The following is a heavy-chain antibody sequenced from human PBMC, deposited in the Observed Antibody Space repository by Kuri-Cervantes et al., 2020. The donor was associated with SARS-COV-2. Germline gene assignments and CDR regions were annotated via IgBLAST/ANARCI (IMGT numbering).Heavy chain of an antibody. Sequence: GGSLRLSCAVSGFTFSSYWMSWVRQAPGKGLEWVADIKHDGGEEYYVDSVKGRFTISRDNAKNSLYLQMHSLRAEDTAVYYCARGDCSGGSCYGMDVWGQGTTVTVSS. CDR1: GFTFSSYW. D-gene: IGHD2-15*01. J-gene: IGHJ6*02. V-gene: IGHV3-7*05. CDR3: ARGDCSGGSCYGMDV. CDR2: IKHDGGEE.